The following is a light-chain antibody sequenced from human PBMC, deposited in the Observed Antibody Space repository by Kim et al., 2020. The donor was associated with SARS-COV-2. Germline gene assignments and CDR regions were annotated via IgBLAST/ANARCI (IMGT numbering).Light chain of an antibody. CDR3: QSSDSSDTFWV. V-gene: IGLV3-25*03. CDR1: ALPNQY. J-gene: IGLJ3*02. Sequence: PGQTARITCSGDALPNQYAYWFQQKPGQAPVLVIYEDTERPSGVPERFSGSTSGTTVTLTISGVQAEDEADYYCQSSDSSDTFWVFGGGTKLTVL. CDR2: EDT.